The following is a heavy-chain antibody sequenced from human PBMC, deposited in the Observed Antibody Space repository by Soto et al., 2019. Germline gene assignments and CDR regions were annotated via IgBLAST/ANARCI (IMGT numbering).Heavy chain of an antibody. CDR2: INHSGST. Sequence: QVQLQQWGAGLLKPSETLSLTCAVYGGSFSGYYWSWIRQPPGKGLEWIGEINHSGSTNYNPSLKSRVTISVDTSKNQFSLKLSSVTAADTAVYYCARGVVRVVAAHPGTFDYWGQGTLVTVSS. CDR3: ARGVVRVVAAHPGTFDY. CDR1: GGSFSGYY. J-gene: IGHJ4*02. D-gene: IGHD2-15*01. V-gene: IGHV4-34*01.